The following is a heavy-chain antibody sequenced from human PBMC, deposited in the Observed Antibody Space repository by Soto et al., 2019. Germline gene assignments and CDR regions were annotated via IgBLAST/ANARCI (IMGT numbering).Heavy chain of an antibody. CDR1: GFTFSSYS. V-gene: IGHV3-21*01. J-gene: IGHJ4*02. Sequence: GGSLRLSCAASGFTFSSYSMNWVRQAPGKGLEWVSSISSSSYIYYADSVKGRFTISRDNAKNSLYLQMNSLRAEDTAVYYCARDQPGYSYGYGLGYWGQGTLVTSPQ. D-gene: IGHD5-18*01. CDR2: ISSSSYI. CDR3: ARDQPGYSYGYGLGY.